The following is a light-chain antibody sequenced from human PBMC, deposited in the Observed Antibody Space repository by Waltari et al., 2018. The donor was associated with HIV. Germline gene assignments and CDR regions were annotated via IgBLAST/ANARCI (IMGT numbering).Light chain of an antibody. CDR3: QAWDSSTVV. V-gene: IGLV3-1*01. CDR1: KLWDKY. Sequence: SYELTQPPPVSVSPGQTASITCSGDKLWDKYACWYQQRQGQSPVLVIYQDTKRPSGIPERFSSSNSGNTATLTIGGTQAIDEADYYCQAWDSSTVVFGGGTKLTVL. J-gene: IGLJ2*01. CDR2: QDT.